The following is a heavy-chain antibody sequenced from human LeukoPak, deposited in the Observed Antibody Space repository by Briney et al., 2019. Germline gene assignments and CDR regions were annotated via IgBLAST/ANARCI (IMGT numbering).Heavy chain of an antibody. V-gene: IGHV1-8*01. Sequence: ASVKVSCKASGYTFTSYDINWVRQATGQGLEWMGWMNPNSGNTGYAQKFQGRVTMTRNTSISTAYMELSSLRSEDTAVYYCARDCSGGSCYHYYYYYYGMDVWGQGTTVTVSS. CDR1: GYTFTSYD. J-gene: IGHJ6*02. D-gene: IGHD2-15*01. CDR3: ARDCSGGSCYHYYYYYYGMDV. CDR2: MNPNSGNT.